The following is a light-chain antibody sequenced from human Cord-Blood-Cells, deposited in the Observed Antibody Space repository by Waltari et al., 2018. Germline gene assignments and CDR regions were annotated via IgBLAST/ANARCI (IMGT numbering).Light chain of an antibody. J-gene: IGLJ3*02. CDR2: EGN. CDR1: SGSIASNY. V-gene: IGLV6-57*03. CDR3: QSYDSSLGV. Sequence: NFMLTQPHSVSESPGKTVTISCTRSSGSIASNYVQWYQQRPGSAPTTLIYEGNQTPSGVPDRFSCSIDSSSTSASLTISGLKTEDEADYYCQSYDSSLGVFGGGTTLTVL.